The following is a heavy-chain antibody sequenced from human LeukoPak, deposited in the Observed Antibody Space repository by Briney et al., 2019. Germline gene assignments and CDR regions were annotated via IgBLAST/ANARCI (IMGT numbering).Heavy chain of an antibody. CDR3: ANLPRGAY. V-gene: IGHV3-53*01. J-gene: IGHJ4*02. CDR1: GFTISSNY. CDR2: IYSGGST. D-gene: IGHD3-10*01. Sequence: PGGSLRLSCAASGFTISSNYMTWVRQAPGKGLEWVSIIYSGGSTYYADSVKGRFTISRDNSKNTLYLQINSLSDEDTAVYYCANLPRGAYWGQGTLVTVSS.